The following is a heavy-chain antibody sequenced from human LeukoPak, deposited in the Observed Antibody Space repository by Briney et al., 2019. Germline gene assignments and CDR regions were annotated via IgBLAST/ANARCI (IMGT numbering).Heavy chain of an antibody. J-gene: IGHJ4*02. CDR1: GFTFSRNW. Sequence: PGGSLRLSCAASGFTFSRNWMHWVRQVPGKGLVWVSRINTDGSNTGYADSVKGRFTISRDHAKNTLYLHMNSLRVEDTAVYYCATDRYSAADYWGQGTLVTVSS. D-gene: IGHD2-2*01. CDR2: INTDGSNT. V-gene: IGHV3-74*01. CDR3: ATDRYSAADY.